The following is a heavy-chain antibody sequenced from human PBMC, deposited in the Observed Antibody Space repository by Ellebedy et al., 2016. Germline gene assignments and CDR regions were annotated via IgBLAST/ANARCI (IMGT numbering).Heavy chain of an antibody. J-gene: IGHJ4*02. CDR2: ISSTSSYK. CDR1: GFTFRSYS. Sequence: GGSLRLXXAASGFTFRSYSMNWVRQAPGKGLEWVSSISSTSSYKHYADSVKGRFTISRDNAKNSVYLQMNSLRVEDTAVYYCVPGRDSNGYEVGPWGQGTLVTVAS. CDR3: VPGRDSNGYEVGP. D-gene: IGHD3-22*01. V-gene: IGHV3-21*01.